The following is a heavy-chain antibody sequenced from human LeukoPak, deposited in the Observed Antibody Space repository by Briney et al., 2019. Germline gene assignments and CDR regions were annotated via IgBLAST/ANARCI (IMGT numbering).Heavy chain of an antibody. CDR1: GGSFGRYA. J-gene: IGHJ6*04. V-gene: IGHV1-69*06. CDR2: IMPVLDTG. D-gene: IGHD1-1*01. CDR3: AARDNGNDLLSYHAMDV. Sequence: SVKVSCKASGGSFGRYAFAWVRQAPGQGLEWMGGIMPVLDTGSYAQGFQGRVTITADRSTSTAYMELRSLRPEDTALYYCAARDNGNDLLSYHAMDVWGNGTTVTVSS.